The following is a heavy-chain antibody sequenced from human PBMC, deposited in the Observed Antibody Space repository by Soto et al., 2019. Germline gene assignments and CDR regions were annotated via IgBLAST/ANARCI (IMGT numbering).Heavy chain of an antibody. CDR1: GFTFSSYA. CDR3: AKFRSYQPFFDY. Sequence: GGSLRLSCAASGFTFSSYAMSWVRQAPGKGLEWVSAISGSGGSTYYADSVKGRFTISRDNSKNTLYLQMNSLRAEDAAVYYCAKFRSYQPFFDYWGQGTLVTVSS. V-gene: IGHV3-23*01. CDR2: ISGSGGST. J-gene: IGHJ4*02.